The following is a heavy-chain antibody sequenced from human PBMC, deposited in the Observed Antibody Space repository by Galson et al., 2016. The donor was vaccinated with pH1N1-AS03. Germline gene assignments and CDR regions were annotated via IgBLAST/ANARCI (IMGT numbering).Heavy chain of an antibody. V-gene: IGHV3-30*18. J-gene: IGHJ4*02. CDR2: ISNSGNDK. CDR3: AKTTFGGVIVSGKMSLDS. Sequence: SLRLSCAASGFTFSNFGMHWVRQSPGKGLEWVAVISNSGNDKYYADSGKGRFTIPRDNSKSTVYLQLNSLRAEDTAVYYCAKTTFGGVIVSGKMSLDSWGQGTLVTVSS. D-gene: IGHD3-16*02. CDR1: GFTFSNFG.